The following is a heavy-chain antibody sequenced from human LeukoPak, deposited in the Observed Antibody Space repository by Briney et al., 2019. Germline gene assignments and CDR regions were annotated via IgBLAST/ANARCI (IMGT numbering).Heavy chain of an antibody. J-gene: IGHJ3*02. D-gene: IGHD1-26*01. CDR1: GGSISSYY. V-gene: IGHV4-59*01. CDR3: ARETRLHSGSYSNDAFDI. Sequence: PSETLSLTCTVAGGSISSYYWSWIRQPAGKGLEWIGYISYSGSTDYNPSLKGRVTISLDTSKNQFSLRLSSVTAADTAVYYCARETRLHSGSYSNDAFDIWGQGTMVTVSS. CDR2: ISYSGST.